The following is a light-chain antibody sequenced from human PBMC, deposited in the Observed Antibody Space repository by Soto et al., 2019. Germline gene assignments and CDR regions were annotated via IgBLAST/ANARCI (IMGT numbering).Light chain of an antibody. CDR1: HIVLHSDGKTY. CDR2: EVS. Sequence: DIVMTQNRLSLSVTPGHPASISCKSGHIVLHSDGKTYLYLYLQNPGHPPQLLIYEVSHRFPGMQERFSGSGSGTDFTMKISRVEAEDVGVYYCMEGTHWPRTFGQGGKVDIK. J-gene: IGKJ1*01. V-gene: IGKV2D-29*01. CDR3: MEGTHWPRT.